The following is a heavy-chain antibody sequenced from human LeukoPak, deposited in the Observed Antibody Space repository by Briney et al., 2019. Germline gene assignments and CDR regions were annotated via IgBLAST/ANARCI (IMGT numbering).Heavy chain of an antibody. CDR3: AKDATPGNSVYDHFDF. J-gene: IGHJ4*02. CDR2: IGSGDDL. D-gene: IGHD5/OR15-5a*01. CDR1: GFTFRIHA. Sequence: GGSLRLSCAASGFTFRIHAMSWVRQAPGKGLEWVSTIGSGDDLHYADSVKGRFTVSRDDPQNTLYLQMNSLRAEDAAIYYCAKDATPGNSVYDHFDFWGQGTLVTVSS. V-gene: IGHV3-23*01.